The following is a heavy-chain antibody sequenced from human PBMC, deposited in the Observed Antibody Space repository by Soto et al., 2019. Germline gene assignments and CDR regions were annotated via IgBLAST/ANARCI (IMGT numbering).Heavy chain of an antibody. CDR3: ARSAVAITSVGYFDY. CDR1: GYSISSSNW. Sequence: LSLTCAVSGYSISSSNWWGWIRQPPGKGLEWIGYIYYSGSTYYNPSLKSRVTMSVDTSKNQFSLKLSSVTAVDTAVYYCARSAVAITSVGYFDYWGQGTLVTVSS. D-gene: IGHD3-22*01. V-gene: IGHV4-28*01. CDR2: IYYSGST. J-gene: IGHJ4*02.